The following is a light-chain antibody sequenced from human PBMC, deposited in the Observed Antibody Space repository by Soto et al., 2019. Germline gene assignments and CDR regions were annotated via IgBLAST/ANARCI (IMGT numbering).Light chain of an antibody. CDR1: STDFVNSNL. Sequence: QSALTQPASVSGSPGQSITISCTRSSTDFVNSNLVSWYQHCPDKAPKLIIYEGTKRPSEISDRFSGSESDTTASLIISGLQPEDEADYYCSSYAGSSARVVFGGGTKLTVL. CDR3: SSYAGSSARVV. V-gene: IGLV2-23*01. J-gene: IGLJ2*01. CDR2: EGT.